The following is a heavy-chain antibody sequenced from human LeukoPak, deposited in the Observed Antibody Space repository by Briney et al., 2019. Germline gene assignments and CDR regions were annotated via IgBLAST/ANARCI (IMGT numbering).Heavy chain of an antibody. CDR2: ISSSGSII. J-gene: IGHJ6*03. Sequence: GGSLRLSCAASGSTFSDYYMSWIRQAPGKGLEWVSYISSSGSIIYYADSVKGRFTISRDNAKNSLYLQMNSLRAEDTAVYYCARPVPDSSSSSNYYYYYMDVWGKGTTVTVSS. CDR3: ARPVPDSSSSSNYYYYYMDV. V-gene: IGHV3-11*01. CDR1: GSTFSDYY. D-gene: IGHD6-6*01.